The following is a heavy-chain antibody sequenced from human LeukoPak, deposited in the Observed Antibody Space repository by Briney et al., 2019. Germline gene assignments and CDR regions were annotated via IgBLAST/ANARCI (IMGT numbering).Heavy chain of an antibody. CDR1: SDSISNTTYY. Sequence: SETLSLTCIVSSDSISNTTYYWGWIRQPPGKGLEWIGTISYSGSPTYNPSLKGRVTISVDTSKNQFSLRLSSVTAADTAVYYCARQGPGGRAFDMWGQGTMVTVSS. V-gene: IGHV4-39*01. CDR2: ISYSGSP. CDR3: ARQGPGGRAFDM. D-gene: IGHD1-14*01. J-gene: IGHJ3*02.